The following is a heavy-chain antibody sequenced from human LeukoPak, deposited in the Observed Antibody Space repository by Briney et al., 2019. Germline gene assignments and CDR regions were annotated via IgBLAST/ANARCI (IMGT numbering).Heavy chain of an antibody. V-gene: IGHV4-34*01. CDR2: INHSGST. J-gene: IGHJ5*01. Sequence: SETLSLTCAVYGGSFSGYYWSWIRQPQGKGLEWIGEINHSGSTNYNPSLKSRVTISLDTSKNQFSLKLSSVTAADSAVYYCARGPYSGSYDSWGQGTLVTVSS. CDR1: GGSFSGYY. D-gene: IGHD1-26*01. CDR3: ARGPYSGSYDS.